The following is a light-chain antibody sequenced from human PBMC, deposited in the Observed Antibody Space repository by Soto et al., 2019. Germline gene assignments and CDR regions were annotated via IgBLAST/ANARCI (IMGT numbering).Light chain of an antibody. CDR2: HAS. Sequence: DIRMTQSPSTLSGSVGDRVTLTCRASQTISSWLAWYQQKPGKAPKLLIYHASSLESGVQSRFSGSGSGTEFTLTISSLQPDDFATYYCQQYNSYWTFGQGTKVDIK. CDR3: QQYNSYWT. CDR1: QTISSW. V-gene: IGKV1-5*01. J-gene: IGKJ1*01.